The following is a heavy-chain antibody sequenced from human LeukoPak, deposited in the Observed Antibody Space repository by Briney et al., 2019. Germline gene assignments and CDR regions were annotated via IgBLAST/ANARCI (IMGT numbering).Heavy chain of an antibody. CDR1: GFTFSDYY. CDR3: ARASAEGAPYYFDY. V-gene: IGHV3-11*04. D-gene: IGHD3-16*01. J-gene: IGHJ4*02. CDR2: ISSSGSTI. Sequence: GGSLRLSCAASGFTFSDYYMSWIRQAPGKGLEWVSYISSSGSTIYYADSVKGRFTISRDNAKNSLYLQMNSLRAEDTAVYYCARASAEGAPYYFDYWGQGTLVTVSS.